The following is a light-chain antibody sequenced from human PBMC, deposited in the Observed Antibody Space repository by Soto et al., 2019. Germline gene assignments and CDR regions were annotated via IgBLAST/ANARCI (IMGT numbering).Light chain of an antibody. CDR2: AAS. CDR3: QKFSAVPT. CDR1: QAIYNY. J-gene: IGKJ4*01. V-gene: IGKV1-27*01. Sequence: DIQMTQSPSSLSASVGDRVTITCRASQAIYNYLAWYQQKPGKVPTLLISAASTLQSGVPSGFSGSGSGTDFTLTISSLQPEDVATYYCQKFSAVPTFGGGTKVEI.